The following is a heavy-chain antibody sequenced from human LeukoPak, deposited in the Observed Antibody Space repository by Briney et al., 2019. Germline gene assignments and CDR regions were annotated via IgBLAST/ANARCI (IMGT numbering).Heavy chain of an antibody. Sequence: GGALRLSCAASGFTFSRYDMHWVRQPPAKGLEWVAFIRYAGCNKHYADSVKGRFPISRDNSKNTVYLQVNSRDTEATALSLLSNLGMGIEYWGQGTPVTVS. CDR3: SNLGMGIEY. CDR1: GFTFSRYD. J-gene: IGHJ4*02. CDR2: IRYAGCNK. D-gene: IGHD5-24*01. V-gene: IGHV3-30*02.